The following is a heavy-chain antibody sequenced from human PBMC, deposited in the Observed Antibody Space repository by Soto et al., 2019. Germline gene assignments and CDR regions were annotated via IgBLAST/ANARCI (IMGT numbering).Heavy chain of an antibody. J-gene: IGHJ4*02. Sequence: SETLSLTCTVSGGSISSYYWSWIRQPPGKGLEWIGYIYYSGSTNYNPSFKSRVTISVDTSKNQFSLKLSSVTAADTAVYYCARVDSQAYCGGDCDYYFDYWGQGTLVTVSS. CDR2: IYYSGST. CDR3: ARVDSQAYCGGDCDYYFDY. D-gene: IGHD2-21*02. V-gene: IGHV4-59*01. CDR1: GGSISSYY.